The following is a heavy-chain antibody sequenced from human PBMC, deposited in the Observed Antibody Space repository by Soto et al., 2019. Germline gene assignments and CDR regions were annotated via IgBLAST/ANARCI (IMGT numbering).Heavy chain of an antibody. Sequence: SETLCLTCTVSGGSVSSGGYYWSWIRQHPGTGLEWIGYIYYSGTTYFNPSLKSRASISLDTSKNEFSLKLTSVTAADTAVYYCARRALSQCINGVCYKDGFWDYWGQGAPVT. CDR2: IYYSGTT. D-gene: IGHD2-8*01. V-gene: IGHV4-31*03. J-gene: IGHJ4*02. CDR3: ARRALSQCINGVCYKDGFWDY. CDR1: GGSVSSGGYY.